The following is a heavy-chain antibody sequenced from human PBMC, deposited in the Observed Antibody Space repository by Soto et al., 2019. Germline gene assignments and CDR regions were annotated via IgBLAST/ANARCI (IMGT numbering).Heavy chain of an antibody. V-gene: IGHV1-8*01. J-gene: IGHJ5*02. CDR3: ARGASAKYCSGGSCYGSWFDP. CDR2: MNPNSGNT. Sequence: GSSVKVSCKASGYTFTSYDINWVRQATGQGLEWMGWMNPNSGNTGYAQKFQGRVTMTRNTSISTAYMELSSLRSEDTAVYYCARGASAKYCSGGSCYGSWFDPWGQGTLVTVSS. CDR1: GYTFTSYD. D-gene: IGHD2-15*01.